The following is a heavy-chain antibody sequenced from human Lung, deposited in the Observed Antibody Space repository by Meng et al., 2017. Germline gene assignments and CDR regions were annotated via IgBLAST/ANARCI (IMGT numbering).Heavy chain of an antibody. CDR3: ARDAAMVKGGDY. V-gene: IGHV1-3*01. Sequence: QVQLVQSGAEVKTPGASVKVSCKASGYTFSTYTMHWVRQDPGQRLEWMGWINAGNGNTKCSQKFQGRVTITRDTSASTAYMELSSLRSEDTAVYYCARDAAMVKGGDYWGQGTLVTVSS. D-gene: IGHD5-18*01. CDR1: GYTFSTYT. J-gene: IGHJ4*02. CDR2: INAGNGNT.